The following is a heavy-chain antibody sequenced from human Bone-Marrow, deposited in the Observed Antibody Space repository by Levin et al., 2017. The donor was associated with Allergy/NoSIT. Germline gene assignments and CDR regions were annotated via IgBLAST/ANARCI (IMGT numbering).Heavy chain of an antibody. CDR3: ASWEWREHLNHDY. Sequence: GESLKISCAASGFTFSSNGMNWVRQAPGKGLQWVSYISGSGGTIYYADSVRGRFSISRDNARNSLYLQMNSLRDEDTAVYYCASWEWREHLNHDYWGQGTLVTVSS. D-gene: IGHD3-3*01. V-gene: IGHV3-48*02. CDR2: ISGSGGTI. CDR1: GFTFSSNG. J-gene: IGHJ4*02.